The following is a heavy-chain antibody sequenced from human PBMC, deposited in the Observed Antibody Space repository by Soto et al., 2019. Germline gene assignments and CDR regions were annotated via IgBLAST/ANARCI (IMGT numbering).Heavy chain of an antibody. V-gene: IGHV3-53*02. D-gene: IGHD3-22*01. CDR1: GFTVSSNY. J-gene: IGHJ6*01. Sequence: EVQLVETGGGLIQPGGSLRLSCAASGFTVSSNYMSWVRQAPGKGLEWVSVIYSGGSTYYADSVKGRFTISRDNSKNTLYLQMNSLRAEDTAVYYCARDAGAYYYDSSGYQYYYYGMDVW. CDR2: IYSGGST. CDR3: ARDAGAYYYDSSGYQYYYYGMDV.